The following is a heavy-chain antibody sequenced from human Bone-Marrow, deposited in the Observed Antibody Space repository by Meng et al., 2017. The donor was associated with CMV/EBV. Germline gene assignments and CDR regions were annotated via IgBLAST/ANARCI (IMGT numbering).Heavy chain of an antibody. D-gene: IGHD2-2*01. J-gene: IGHJ6*02. CDR3: ARDKGAAASLYYYYYGMDV. CDR1: GFSLRTYW. CDR2: IKYDGSEV. V-gene: IGHV3-7*01. Sequence: GESLKISCAASGFSLRTYWMAWVRQAPGKGLKWVTNIKYDGSEVYYGASVKGRFTVSRDNAKNSLYLQMNSLRAEDTAVYYCARDKGAAASLYYYYYGMDVWGQGTTVTVSS.